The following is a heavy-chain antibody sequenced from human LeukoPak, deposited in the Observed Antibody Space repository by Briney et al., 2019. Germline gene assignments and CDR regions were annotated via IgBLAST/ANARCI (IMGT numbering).Heavy chain of an antibody. CDR1: GGTFSSYA. D-gene: IGHD2-2*01. CDR2: IIPIFGTA. Sequence: GASVKVSCKASGGTFSSYAISWVRQAPGQGLEWMGGIIPIFGTANYAQRFQGRVTITADESTSTAYMELSSLRSEDTAVYYCAREEAFSIVVVPAARWGLNWFDPWGQGTLVTVSS. CDR3: AREEAFSIVVVPAARWGLNWFDP. V-gene: IGHV1-69*13. J-gene: IGHJ5*02.